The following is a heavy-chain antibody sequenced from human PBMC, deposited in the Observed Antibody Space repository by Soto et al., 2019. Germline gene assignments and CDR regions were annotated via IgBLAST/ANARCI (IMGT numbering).Heavy chain of an antibody. D-gene: IGHD3-10*01. CDR3: ARPTSSGDGMDV. CDR1: GGSISSSSYY. J-gene: IGHJ6*02. CDR2: IYYSGST. Sequence: QLQLQESGPGLVKPSETLSLTCTVSGGSISSSSYYWGWIRQPPGKGLEWIGSIYYSGSTYYNPSLKIRVTISVDTSKNKFSLKLSSVTAADTAVYYCARPTSSGDGMDVWGQGTTVTVSS. V-gene: IGHV4-39*01.